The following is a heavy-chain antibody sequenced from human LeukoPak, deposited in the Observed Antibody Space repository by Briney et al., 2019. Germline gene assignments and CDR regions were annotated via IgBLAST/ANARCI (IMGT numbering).Heavy chain of an antibody. CDR3: AREEGYCSSSSCHLDF. Sequence: ASVKVSCKASGYTFTSYGISWVRQAPGQGLEWMGWISAYNGNTNYAQKLQGRVTMTTDTSTSTAYMELRSLRSDDTAVYYCAREEGYCSSSSCHLDFWGQGTLVTVSS. J-gene: IGHJ4*02. CDR1: GYTFTSYG. CDR2: ISAYNGNT. D-gene: IGHD2-2*01. V-gene: IGHV1-18*01.